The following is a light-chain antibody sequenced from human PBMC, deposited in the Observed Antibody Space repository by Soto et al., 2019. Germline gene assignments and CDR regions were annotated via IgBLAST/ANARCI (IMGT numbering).Light chain of an antibody. Sequence: QSVLTQSPSASASLGASVKLTCTLSSGHSRYAIAWHQQQPEKGPRYLMKLNSDGSLSKGDGIPDRFSGSSSGAERYLTISSLQSEDEADYYCQTWGTGIWVFGGGTKVTVL. CDR3: QTWGTGIWV. CDR2: LNSDGSL. CDR1: SGHSRYA. V-gene: IGLV4-69*02. J-gene: IGLJ3*02.